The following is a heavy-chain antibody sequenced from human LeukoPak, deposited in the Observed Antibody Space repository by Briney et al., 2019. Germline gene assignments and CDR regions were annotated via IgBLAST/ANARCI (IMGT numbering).Heavy chain of an antibody. V-gene: IGHV1-69*04. CDR3: ARVERNGTPYYYDSSGYYRY. CDR1: GGTFSSYA. D-gene: IGHD3-22*01. Sequence: PGASVKVSCKASGGTFSSYAISWVRQAPGQGLEWMGRIIPILGIANYAQKFQGRVTITADKSTSTAYMELSSLRSEDTAVCYCARVERNGTPYYYDSSGYYRYWGQGTLVTVSS. CDR2: IIPILGIA. J-gene: IGHJ4*02.